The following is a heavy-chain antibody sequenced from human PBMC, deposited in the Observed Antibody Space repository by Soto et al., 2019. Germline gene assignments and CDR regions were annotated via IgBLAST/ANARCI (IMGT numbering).Heavy chain of an antibody. CDR2: ISGSGGST. CDR1: GFTFSSYA. CDR3: AKLEQWLVRDSHDAFDI. J-gene: IGHJ3*02. Sequence: GGSLRLSCAASGFTFSSYAMSWVRQAPGKGLEWVSAISGSGGSTYYADSVKGRFTISRDNSKNTLYLQMNSLRAEDTAVYYCAKLEQWLVRDSHDAFDIWGQGTMVTVSS. V-gene: IGHV3-23*01. D-gene: IGHD6-19*01.